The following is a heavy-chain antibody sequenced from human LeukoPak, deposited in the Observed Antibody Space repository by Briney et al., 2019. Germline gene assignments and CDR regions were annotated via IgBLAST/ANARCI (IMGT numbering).Heavy chain of an antibody. Sequence: GGSLRLSCTASGFTFGDYAMSWVRQAPGKGLEWVGFIRSKAYGGTTEYAASVKGRFTISRDDSKSIAYLQMNSLKTEDTAVYYCTRGSYYDNSPLEYWGQGTLVTVSS. CDR1: GFTFGDYA. CDR3: TRGSYYDNSPLEY. CDR2: IRSKAYGGTT. J-gene: IGHJ4*02. V-gene: IGHV3-49*04. D-gene: IGHD3-22*01.